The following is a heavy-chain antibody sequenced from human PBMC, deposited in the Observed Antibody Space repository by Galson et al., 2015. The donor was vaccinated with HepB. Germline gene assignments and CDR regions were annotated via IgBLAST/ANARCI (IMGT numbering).Heavy chain of an antibody. Sequence: SVKVSCKASGYIFTTNGISWVRQAPGQGLDWRGMISINSGNTNSVERLQGRVTMTRDTSTSTAYMELRRLTSDDTAVYDCARDRSHSLDYWGQGTLVTVSS. D-gene: IGHD6-6*01. CDR3: ARDRSHSLDY. CDR1: GYIFTTNG. J-gene: IGHJ4*02. V-gene: IGHV1-18*04. CDR2: ISINSGNT.